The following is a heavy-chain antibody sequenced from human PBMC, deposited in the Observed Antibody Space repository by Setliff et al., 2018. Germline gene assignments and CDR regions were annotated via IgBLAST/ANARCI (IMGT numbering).Heavy chain of an antibody. V-gene: IGHV5-51*01. CDR3: ARRRYYDSSGYHYYYGMDV. D-gene: IGHD3-22*01. Sequence: GESLKISCKGSGYSFTNYWIGWVRQMPGKGLEWMGIIYPGDSDTRYSPSFQGQVTISADKSINTAYLQWSSLKASDTAMYYCARRRYYDSSGYHYYYGMDVWGQGTTVTVSS. CDR1: GYSFTNYW. J-gene: IGHJ6*02. CDR2: IYPGDSDT.